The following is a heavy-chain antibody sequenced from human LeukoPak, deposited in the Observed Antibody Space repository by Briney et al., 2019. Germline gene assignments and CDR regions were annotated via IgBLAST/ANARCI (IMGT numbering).Heavy chain of an antibody. CDR2: IYYSGST. D-gene: IGHD3-22*01. J-gene: IGHJ4*02. CDR1: GGSISSGSYY. CDR3: AGEHSGGYRFDY. Sequence: SETLSLTCTVSGGSISSGSYYWSWIRQPPGKGLEWIAHIYYSGSTYYNPSLKSRVTISIDTSQNQFSLKLSSVTAADTAVYYCAGEHSGGYRFDYWGQGTLVTVSS. V-gene: IGHV4-61*01.